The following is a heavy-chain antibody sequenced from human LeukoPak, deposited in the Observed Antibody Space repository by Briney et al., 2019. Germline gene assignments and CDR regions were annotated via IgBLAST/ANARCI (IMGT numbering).Heavy chain of an antibody. CDR1: GGTFSSYA. D-gene: IGHD6-13*01. Sequence: SVEVSCKASGGTFSSYAISWVRQAPGQGLEWMGGIIPIFGTANYAQKFQGRVTITADESTSTAYMELSSLRSEDTAVYYCAGGSPIAAAGYYFYYWGQGTLVTVSS. CDR2: IIPIFGTA. V-gene: IGHV1-69*13. CDR3: AGGSPIAAAGYYFYY. J-gene: IGHJ4*02.